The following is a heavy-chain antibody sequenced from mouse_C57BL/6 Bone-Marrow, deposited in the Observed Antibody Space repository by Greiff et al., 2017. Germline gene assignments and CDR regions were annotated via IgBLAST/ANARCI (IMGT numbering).Heavy chain of an antibody. Sequence: QLQQSGPELVKPGASVKISCKASGYSFTDYNMNWVKQSNGKSLEWIGVINPNYGTTSYNQKFKGKATLTVDQSSSTAYMQLNSLTSEDSAVYYCARSYYGSSWGDFDYWGQGTTLTVSS. CDR1: GYSFTDYN. J-gene: IGHJ2*01. CDR3: ARSYYGSSWGDFDY. V-gene: IGHV1-39*01. D-gene: IGHD1-1*01. CDR2: INPNYGTT.